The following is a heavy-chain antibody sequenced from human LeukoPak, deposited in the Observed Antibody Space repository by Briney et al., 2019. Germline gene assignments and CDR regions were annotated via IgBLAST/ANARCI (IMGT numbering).Heavy chain of an antibody. D-gene: IGHD3-10*01. J-gene: IGHJ6*02. CDR2: ISYSGST. Sequence: PSETLSLTCTVSGGSISGYYWSWIRQPPGKGLEWVGYISYSGSTNYKPSLKSRVTISVDTSKNQFSLKLSSVTAADTAVYYCAREGDGPDYYYYGMDVWGQGTTVTVSS. CDR1: GGSISGYY. CDR3: AREGDGPDYYYYGMDV. V-gene: IGHV4-59*12.